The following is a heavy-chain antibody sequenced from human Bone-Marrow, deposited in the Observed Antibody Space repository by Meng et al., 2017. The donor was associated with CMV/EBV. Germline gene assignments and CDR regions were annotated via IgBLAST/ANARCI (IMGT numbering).Heavy chain of an antibody. CDR2: INEDGGEK. CDR3: GPSSSGRGGFDF. CDR1: GFTFSSYW. Sequence: GESLKISCAASGFTFSSYWMSWVRQGPGKGLEWVANINEDGGEKYYVGSVRGRFTISRDNGENSLFLQMSRLRVEDTAVYYCGPSSSGRGGFDFWGQGTLVTVSS. V-gene: IGHV3-7*01. J-gene: IGHJ4*02. D-gene: IGHD2-2*01.